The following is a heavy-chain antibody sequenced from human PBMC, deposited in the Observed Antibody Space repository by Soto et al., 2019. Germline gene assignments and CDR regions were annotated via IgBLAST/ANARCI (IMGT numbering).Heavy chain of an antibody. D-gene: IGHD3-10*01. J-gene: IGHJ6*02. CDR3: ARSGGPGYYYYYGMDV. CDR2: IYHSGST. V-gene: IGHV4-38-2*01. CDR1: GYSISSGYY. Sequence: SSETLSLTCAVSGYSISSGYYWGWIRQPPGKGLEWIGSIYHSGSTYYNPSLKSRVTISVDTSKNQFSLKLSSVTAADTAVYYCARSGGPGYYYYYGMDVWGQGTTVTVSS.